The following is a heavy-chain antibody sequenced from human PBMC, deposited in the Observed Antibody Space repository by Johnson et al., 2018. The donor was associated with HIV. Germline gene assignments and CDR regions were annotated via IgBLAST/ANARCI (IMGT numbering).Heavy chain of an antibody. CDR2: ISSSGSST. Sequence: VQLVESGGGLVKPGGSLRLSCAASEFTFSDYYMSWIRQAPGKGLEWVSYISSSGSSTHYADSVKGRLTITRDHGKNSLYLQMNSLRAEDTAVYYCAGGRWTVGAFDIWGQGTMV. CDR3: AGGRWTVGAFDI. CDR1: EFTFSDYY. D-gene: IGHD4-23*01. J-gene: IGHJ3*02. V-gene: IGHV3-11*04.